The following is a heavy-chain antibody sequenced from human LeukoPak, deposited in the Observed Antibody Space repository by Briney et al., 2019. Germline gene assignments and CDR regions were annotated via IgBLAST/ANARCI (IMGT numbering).Heavy chain of an antibody. D-gene: IGHD2-8*01. CDR1: GFTFSTYA. CDR2: LSSSSSVI. J-gene: IGHJ4*02. Sequence: GGSLRLSCAASGFTFSTYAMDWVRQAPGKGLEWVSYLSSSSSVIYHADSVKGRFTISRDNAKISLYLQMNSLRAEDTAVYYCASDHCTNGVCYTDYFDYWGRGTLVTVSS. V-gene: IGHV3-48*04. CDR3: ASDHCTNGVCYTDYFDY.